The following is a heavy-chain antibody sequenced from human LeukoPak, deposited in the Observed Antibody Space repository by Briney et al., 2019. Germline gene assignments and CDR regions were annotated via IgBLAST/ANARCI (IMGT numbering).Heavy chain of an antibody. CDR2: IWYDGSNK. D-gene: IGHD2-15*01. J-gene: IGHJ4*02. V-gene: IGHV3-33*01. Sequence: GGSLRLSCAASGFTFSSYGMPWVRQAPGKGLEWVAVIWYDGSNKYYADSVKGRFTISRDNSKNTLYLQMNSLRAEDTAVYYCARGRIQITRSGGSCYPFDYWGQGTLVTVSS. CDR3: ARGRIQITRSGGSCYPFDY. CDR1: GFTFSSYG.